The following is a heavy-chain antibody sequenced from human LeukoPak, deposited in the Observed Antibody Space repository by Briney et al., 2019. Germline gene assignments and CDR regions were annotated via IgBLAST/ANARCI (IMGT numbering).Heavy chain of an antibody. V-gene: IGHV3-73*01. Sequence: GGSLRLSCAASGFTFSDSAMHWARQASGKGLEWVGRIRIKANSYATAYAASVKGRFTISRDDSKNTAYLQMNSLKTEDTAVYYCTRRVYDSSGYYKDYWGQGTLVTVSS. CDR2: IRIKANSYAT. J-gene: IGHJ4*02. CDR3: TRRVYDSSGYYKDY. D-gene: IGHD3-22*01. CDR1: GFTFSDSA.